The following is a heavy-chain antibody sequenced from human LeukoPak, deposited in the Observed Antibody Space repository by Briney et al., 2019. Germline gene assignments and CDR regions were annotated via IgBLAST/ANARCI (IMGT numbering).Heavy chain of an antibody. D-gene: IGHD3-10*01. J-gene: IGHJ6*03. CDR1: GGTFSSYA. CDR3: ARSGEKGYYGSGSQYYYYMDV. V-gene: IGHV1-69*05. Sequence: SVKVSCKASGGTFSSYAISWVRQAPGQGLEWMGRIIPIFGTANYAQEFQGRVTITTDESTSTAYMELSSLRSEDTAVYYCARSGEKGYYGSGSQYYYYMDVWGKGTTVTVSS. CDR2: IIPIFGTA.